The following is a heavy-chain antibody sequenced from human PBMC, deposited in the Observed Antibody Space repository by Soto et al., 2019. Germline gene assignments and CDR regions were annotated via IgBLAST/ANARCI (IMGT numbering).Heavy chain of an antibody. D-gene: IGHD2-2*01. J-gene: IGHJ5*02. CDR2: INSDASHT. V-gene: IGHV3-74*01. CDR3: VGDRHCITTSGYGSWLDP. CDR1: GFTFSTYW. Sequence: EVQLVESGGGLVQPGGSLRLSCAASGFTFSTYWMHWIRQVPGKGLEWVSRINSDASHTYYADSVKGRFTISRDNAKNTLNLEMNSRRAEDTAEYYCVGDRHCITTSGYGSWLDPWGQGTLVTVSS.